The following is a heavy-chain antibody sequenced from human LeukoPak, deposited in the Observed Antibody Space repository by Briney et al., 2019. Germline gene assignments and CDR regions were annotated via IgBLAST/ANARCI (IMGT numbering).Heavy chain of an antibody. J-gene: IGHJ4*02. D-gene: IGHD1-1*01. CDR1: GFTFSSYW. CDR3: ATPTAGTWHFDY. V-gene: IGHV3-7*01. Sequence: GSLRLSCAASGFTFSSYWMTWVRQAPGKGLECVANIKQDASERYYVDSVKGRFTISRDNAKNSLYLQMNSLRAKDTAVYYCATPTAGTWHFDYWGQGTLVTVSS. CDR2: IKQDASER.